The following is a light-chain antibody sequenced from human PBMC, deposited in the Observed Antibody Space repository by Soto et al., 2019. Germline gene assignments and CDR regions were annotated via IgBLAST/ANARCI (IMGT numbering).Light chain of an antibody. Sequence: DIQMTQSPATLSASVGDTVIITCRASQTIFGWLAWYQQKPGTAPNLRIYKASSLQRGVPSRFSGSGSGTEFTLTISSLQPDDFATYYCQQSHSSPYTFGKGTTLEMK. CDR1: QTIFGW. V-gene: IGKV1-5*03. CDR2: KAS. CDR3: QQSHSSPYT. J-gene: IGKJ2*01.